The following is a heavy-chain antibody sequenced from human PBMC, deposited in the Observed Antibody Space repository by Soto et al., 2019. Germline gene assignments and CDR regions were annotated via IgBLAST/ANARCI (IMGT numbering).Heavy chain of an antibody. J-gene: IGHJ6*02. CDR1: GYSFTSYW. Sequence: PGESLKISCKGSGYSFTSYWISWVRQMPGKGLEWMGRIDPSDSYTNYSPSFQGHVTISADKSISTAYLQWSSLKASDTAMYYCASDSGQQLVTNNYYYGMDVWGQGTTVTVSS. CDR2: IDPSDSYT. CDR3: ASDSGQQLVTNNYYYGMDV. V-gene: IGHV5-10-1*01. D-gene: IGHD6-13*01.